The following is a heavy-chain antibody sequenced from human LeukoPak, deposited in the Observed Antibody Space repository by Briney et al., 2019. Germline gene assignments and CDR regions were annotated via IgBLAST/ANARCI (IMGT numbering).Heavy chain of an antibody. J-gene: IGHJ4*02. CDR1: GGTFSSYA. CDR3: AGLHSGYDRRDY. CDR2: IIPIFGTA. D-gene: IGHD5-12*01. Sequence: SVKVSCKASGGTFSSYAISWVRQAPGQGLEWMGGIIPIFGTANCAQKFQGRVTITADKSTSTAYMELSSLRSEDTAVYYCAGLHSGYDRRDYWGQGTLVTVSS. V-gene: IGHV1-69*06.